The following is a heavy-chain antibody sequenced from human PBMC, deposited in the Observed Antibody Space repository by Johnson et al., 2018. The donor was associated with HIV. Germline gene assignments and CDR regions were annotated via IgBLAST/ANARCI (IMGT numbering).Heavy chain of an antibody. D-gene: IGHD6-6*01. CDR1: GFTFSSYW. V-gene: IGHV3-7*05. CDR3: ATARRAIDV. Sequence: VQLVESGGGLVQPGGSLRLSCAASGFTFSSYWMSWVRQAPGKGLEWVANIKQDGSEKYYGDSVKGRFTISRDNAKNSLYLQMNRLRAEDTAVYYCATARRAIDVWGQGTMATVSS. CDR2: IKQDGSEK. J-gene: IGHJ3*01.